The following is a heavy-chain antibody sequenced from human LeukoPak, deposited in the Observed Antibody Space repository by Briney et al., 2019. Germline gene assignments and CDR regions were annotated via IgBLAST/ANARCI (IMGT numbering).Heavy chain of an antibody. CDR1: GFTFSSFG. V-gene: IGHV3-33*03. CDR3: AIALPPSINTPWK. Sequence: PGGSLRLSCEASGFTFSSFGMHWLRQAPGKGLEWVALIYYDERKKYYADSVKGRFTISRDNAKNTLYLQMNSLRAEDTAVYYCAIALPPSINTPWKWGQGTLVTVSS. CDR2: IYYDERKK. D-gene: IGHD3-3*02. J-gene: IGHJ4*02.